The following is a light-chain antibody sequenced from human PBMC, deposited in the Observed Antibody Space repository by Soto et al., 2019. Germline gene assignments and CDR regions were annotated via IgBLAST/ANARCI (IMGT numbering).Light chain of an antibody. V-gene: IGKV1-5*03. CDR1: QTINHW. Sequence: DVHMTQAPSTLSASVGDRVTITCRASQTINHWLAWYQQRPGKAPTFLISETSTLETGVPSRFSGSGSGTDFILTIRSLQPEDFAIYYCQQYHKYPWTFGQGNRVEI. CDR3: QQYHKYPWT. CDR2: ETS. J-gene: IGKJ1*01.